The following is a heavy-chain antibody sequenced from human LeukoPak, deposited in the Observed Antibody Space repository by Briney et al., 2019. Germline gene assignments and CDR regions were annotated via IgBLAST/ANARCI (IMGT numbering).Heavy chain of an antibody. CDR3: ARPQREYYYDSSGLIGAFDI. CDR2: INPNSGGT. Sequence: ASVKVSCKASGYTFTGYYMHWVRQAPGQGLEWMGRINPNSGGTNYAQKFQGRVTMTRDTSISTAYMELSRLRSDDTAVYYCARPQREYYYDSSGLIGAFDIWGQGTMVTVSS. J-gene: IGHJ3*02. CDR1: GYTFTGYY. D-gene: IGHD3-22*01. V-gene: IGHV1-2*06.